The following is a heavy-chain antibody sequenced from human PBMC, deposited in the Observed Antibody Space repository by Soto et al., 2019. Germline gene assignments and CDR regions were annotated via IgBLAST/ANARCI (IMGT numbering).Heavy chain of an antibody. CDR3: AREYQLLKTYYFHH. Sequence: SVTVSCQACVGTFSRYAINWVRQAPGRGLAGMGGIIPSFGIANYAQKFQGRVTITADETTSTAYTELSSLRSEDTAVYYFAREYQLLKTYYFHHWGEGTMVTVYS. D-gene: IGHD2-2*01. V-gene: IGHV1-69*13. CDR1: VGTFSRYA. CDR2: IIPSFGIA. J-gene: IGHJ4*02.